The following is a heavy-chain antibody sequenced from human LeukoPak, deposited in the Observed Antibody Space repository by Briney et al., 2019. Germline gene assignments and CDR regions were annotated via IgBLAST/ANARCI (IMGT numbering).Heavy chain of an antibody. J-gene: IGHJ4*02. Sequence: PGRSLRLSCAASGFTFSSYGMHWVRQAPGKGLEWVAVISCDGSSKYYADSVKGRFTISRDNSKNTLYLQMNSLRAEDTAVYYCAKTMTGYVWGSPNYWGQGTLVTVSS. CDR1: GFTFSSYG. D-gene: IGHD3-16*01. V-gene: IGHV3-30*18. CDR3: AKTMTGYVWGSPNY. CDR2: ISCDGSSK.